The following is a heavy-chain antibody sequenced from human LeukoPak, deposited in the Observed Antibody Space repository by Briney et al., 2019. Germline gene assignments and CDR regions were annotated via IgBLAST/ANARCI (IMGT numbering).Heavy chain of an antibody. CDR2: IIPIFGTA. V-gene: IGHV1-69*13. Sequence: SVKVSCKASGGTFSSYAISWVRQAPGQGLEWMGGIIPIFGTANYAQKFQGRVTITADESTSTAYMELSSLRSEDTAVYYCAREREAARDFYGSGPCCCGMDERGKGMTVT. D-gene: IGHD3-10*01. CDR1: GGTFSSYA. CDR3: AREREAARDFYGSGPCCCGMDE. J-gene: IGHJ6*04.